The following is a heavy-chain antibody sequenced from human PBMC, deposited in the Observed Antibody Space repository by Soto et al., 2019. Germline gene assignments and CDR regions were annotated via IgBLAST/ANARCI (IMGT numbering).Heavy chain of an antibody. CDR1: GFPFSSYA. CDR2: ISGSGGST. CDR3: AKSGDYDILTGYPNWFDP. Sequence: GGSLRLSCAASGFPFSSYAMSWVRPAPGKGLEWVSAISGSGGSTYYADSVKGRFTISRDNSKNTLYLQMNSLRAEDTAVYYSAKSGDYDILTGYPNWFDPWGQGTLVTVSS. D-gene: IGHD3-9*01. V-gene: IGHV3-23*01. J-gene: IGHJ5*02.